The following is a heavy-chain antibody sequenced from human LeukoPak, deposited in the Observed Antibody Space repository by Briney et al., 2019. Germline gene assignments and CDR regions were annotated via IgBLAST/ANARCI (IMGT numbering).Heavy chain of an antibody. V-gene: IGHV4-39*07. Sequence: SETLSLTCTVSGGSISSSSYYWGWIRQPPGKGLEGIGSIYYSGSTYYNPSLKSRVTISVDTSKNRFSLKLSSVTAADTAVYYCARGYYYDSSGLDYWGQGTLVTVSS. CDR1: GGSISSSSYY. CDR3: ARGYYYDSSGLDY. J-gene: IGHJ4*02. CDR2: IYYSGST. D-gene: IGHD3-22*01.